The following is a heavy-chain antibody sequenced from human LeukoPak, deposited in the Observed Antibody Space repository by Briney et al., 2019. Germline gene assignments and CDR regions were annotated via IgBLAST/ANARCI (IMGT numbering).Heavy chain of an antibody. V-gene: IGHV4-61*02. CDR3: ARARRDAFDI. CDR1: GGSISSGSYY. J-gene: IGHJ3*02. CDR2: IYTSGST. Sequence: SETLSLTCTVSGGSISSGSYYWSWIRQPAGKGLEWIGRIYTSGSTNYNPSLKSRVTISVDTSKNQFSLKLSSVTAADTAVYCCARARRDAFDIWGQGTMVTVSS.